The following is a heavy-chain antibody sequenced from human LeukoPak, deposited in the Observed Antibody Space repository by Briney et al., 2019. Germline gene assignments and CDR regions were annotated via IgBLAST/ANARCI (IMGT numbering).Heavy chain of an antibody. D-gene: IGHD6-13*01. J-gene: IGHJ4*02. CDR3: ASTEYADSSPFDY. Sequence: PGGALRLSCAASGFTFSDYYMSWIRQAPGKGLEWVSYISSSGSTIYYADPVKGRFTISRDNAKNSLYLQMNSLRAEDTAVYYCASTEYADSSPFDYWGQGTLVTVSS. CDR2: ISSSGSTI. CDR1: GFTFSDYY. V-gene: IGHV3-11*04.